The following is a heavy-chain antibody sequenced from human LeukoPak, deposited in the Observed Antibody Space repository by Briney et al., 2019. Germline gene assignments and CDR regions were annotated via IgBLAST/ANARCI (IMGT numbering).Heavy chain of an antibody. CDR2: INPNSGGT. D-gene: IGHD6-19*01. CDR1: GSTFTGYY. Sequence: GASVKVSCKASGSTFTGYYMHWVRQAPGQGLEWIGWINPNSGGTNYAQKFQGRVTMTRDTSISTAYMELSRLRSDDTAVYYCARERSSSGWYRFRYYYYYMDVWGKGTTVTVSS. CDR3: ARERSSSGWYRFRYYYYYMDV. J-gene: IGHJ6*03. V-gene: IGHV1-2*02.